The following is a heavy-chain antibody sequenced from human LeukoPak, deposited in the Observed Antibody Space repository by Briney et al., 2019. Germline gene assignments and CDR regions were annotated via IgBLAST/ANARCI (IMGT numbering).Heavy chain of an antibody. CDR3: AKMTGVVVAATPDY. V-gene: IGHV3-23*01. Sequence: GGSLRLSCAASGFSFSNYAMSWVRQVPGKGLEWVSTISGSGGSTYYADSVKGRFTISRDNSKNTLYLQMNSLRAEDTAVYYCAKMTGVVVAATPDYWGQGTLVIVSS. D-gene: IGHD2-15*01. CDR1: GFSFSNYA. CDR2: ISGSGGST. J-gene: IGHJ4*02.